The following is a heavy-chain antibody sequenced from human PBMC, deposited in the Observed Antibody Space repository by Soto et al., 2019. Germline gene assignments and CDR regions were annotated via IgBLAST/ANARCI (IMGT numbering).Heavy chain of an antibody. D-gene: IGHD3-22*01. Sequence: SSVKVSCKASGGTFSSYAISLVRQAPGQGLEWMGGIIPIFGTADYAQKFQGRVTITAGESTSTAYMELSSLRSEDTAVYYCAVTMTNYYYYGMDVWGQGTTVTVSS. CDR3: AVTMTNYYYYGMDV. CDR1: GGTFSSYA. J-gene: IGHJ6*02. CDR2: IIPIFGTA. V-gene: IGHV1-69*01.